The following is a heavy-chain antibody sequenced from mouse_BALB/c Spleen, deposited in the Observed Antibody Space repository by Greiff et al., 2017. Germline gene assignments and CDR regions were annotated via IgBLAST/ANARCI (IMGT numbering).Heavy chain of an antibody. CDR2: INYSGST. V-gene: IGHV3-8*02. Sequence: EVKLQESGPSLVKPSQTLSLTCSVTGDSITSGYWNWIRKFPGSKLEYMGYINYSGSTYYNPSLKSRISITRDTSKNQYYLQLNSVTTEDTATYYCARLYGYDVGYAMDYWGQGTSVTVSS. J-gene: IGHJ4*01. D-gene: IGHD2-2*01. CDR3: ARLYGYDVGYAMDY. CDR1: GDSITSGY.